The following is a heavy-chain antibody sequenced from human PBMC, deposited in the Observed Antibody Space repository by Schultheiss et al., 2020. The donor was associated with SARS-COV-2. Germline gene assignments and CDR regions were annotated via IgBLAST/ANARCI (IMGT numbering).Heavy chain of an antibody. V-gene: IGHV4-34*01. CDR3: ARGHPGDY. J-gene: IGHJ4*02. Sequence: GSLRLSCAVYGGSFSGYYWSWIRQPPGKGLEWIGSIYYSGSTYYNPSLKSRVTISVDTSKNQFSLKLSSVTAADTAVYYCARGHPGDYWGQGTPVTVSS. CDR2: IYYSGST. CDR1: GGSFSGYY. D-gene: IGHD3-10*01.